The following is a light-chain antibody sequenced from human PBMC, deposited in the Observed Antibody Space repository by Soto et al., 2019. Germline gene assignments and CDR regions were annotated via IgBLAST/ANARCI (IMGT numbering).Light chain of an antibody. CDR3: SSYTSSSTLVV. V-gene: IGLV2-18*02. CDR1: SSDVGSYNR. J-gene: IGLJ2*01. CDR2: EVS. Sequence: QSALTQPPSVSGSLGQSVTMSCTGSSSDVGSYNRVSWYQQPPGTAPKLMIYEVSNRPSGVPDRFSGSKSGKTASLTISGLQAEDEADYYCSSYTSSSTLVVFGGGTKVTVL.